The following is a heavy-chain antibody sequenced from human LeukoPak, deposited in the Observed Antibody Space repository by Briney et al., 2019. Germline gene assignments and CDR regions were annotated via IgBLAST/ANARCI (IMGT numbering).Heavy chain of an antibody. J-gene: IGHJ4*02. D-gene: IGHD2-2*01. CDR1: GGTFSSYA. CDR3: VGDGYVGQRLVRGRYFDS. Sequence: ASVKVSCKASGGTFSSYAISWVRQAPGQGLEWMGRIIPIFGTANYAQKFQGRVTITTDESTSTAYMELSSLRSADTAVYYCVGDGYVGQRLVRGRYFDSWGQGPWSPSPQ. CDR2: IIPIFGTA. V-gene: IGHV1-69*05.